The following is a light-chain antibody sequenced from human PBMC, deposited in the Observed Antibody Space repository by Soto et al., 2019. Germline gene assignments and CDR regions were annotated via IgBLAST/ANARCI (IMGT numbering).Light chain of an antibody. CDR2: WAS. J-gene: IGKJ3*01. Sequence: DIVMTQSPDSLGMSLGDRATINCKSSQNILYKSKNKNYLAWYQQKPGQPPKLLIYWASTRASGVPDRFSGSGSGTDFTLTINGLQAEDVAVYFCQQYHTTPFTFGPGTKVDIK. CDR3: QQYHTTPFT. V-gene: IGKV4-1*01. CDR1: QNILYKSKNKNY.